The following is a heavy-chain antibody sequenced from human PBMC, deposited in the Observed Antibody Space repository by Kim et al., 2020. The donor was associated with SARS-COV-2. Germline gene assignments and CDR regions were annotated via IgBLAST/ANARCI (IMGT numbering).Heavy chain of an antibody. Sequence: GESLKISCKASGYTFSSYWIGWVRQMPGKGLEWMGIIYPGDSQTTYSPSFQGQVTISADKSISTTYLQWSSLKASDTAIYYCARHETKPGYYGPGSFYTDYWGQGTLVTVSS. CDR2: IYPGDSQT. J-gene: IGHJ4*02. V-gene: IGHV5-51*01. CDR1: GYTFSSYW. D-gene: IGHD3-10*01. CDR3: ARHETKPGYYGPGSFYTDY.